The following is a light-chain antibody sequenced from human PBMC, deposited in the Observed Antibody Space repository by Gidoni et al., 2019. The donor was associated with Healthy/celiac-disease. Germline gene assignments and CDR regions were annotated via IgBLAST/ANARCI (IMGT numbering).Light chain of an antibody. CDR1: QSVSSN. V-gene: IGKV3-15*01. Sequence: EIVMTQSPATLSVSPGERATLSCRASQSVSSNLAWYQQKPGQAPRLLIYGASTTATGIPARFSGSGSGTECTLPISSLLSEDFAVYYCQQYNNWPPYTFGQGTKLEIK. CDR3: QQYNNWPPYT. J-gene: IGKJ2*01. CDR2: GAS.